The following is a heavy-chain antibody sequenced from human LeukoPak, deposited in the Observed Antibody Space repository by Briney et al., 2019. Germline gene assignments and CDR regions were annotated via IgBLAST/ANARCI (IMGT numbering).Heavy chain of an antibody. Sequence: QSGGSLRLSCAASEFSVGSNYMTWVRQAPGKGLEWVSGINWNGDSTGYVDSVKGRFTISRDNAKNSLYLQMNSLRVEDTALYYCARGAGSGYYFYMDVWGKGTTVTVSS. D-gene: IGHD3-10*01. CDR1: EFSVGSNY. CDR3: ARGAGSGYYFYMDV. V-gene: IGHV3-20*04. CDR2: INWNGDST. J-gene: IGHJ6*03.